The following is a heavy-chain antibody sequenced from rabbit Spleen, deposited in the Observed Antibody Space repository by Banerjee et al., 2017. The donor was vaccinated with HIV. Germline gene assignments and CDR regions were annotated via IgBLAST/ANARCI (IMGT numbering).Heavy chain of an antibody. V-gene: IGHV1S45*01. J-gene: IGHJ6*01. D-gene: IGHD1-1*01. CDR1: GFSFSGSSY. Sequence: QEQLEESGGGLVKPEGSLTLTCKASGFSFSGSSYMCWVRQAPGKGLEWIACIDTGSSGFTYFASWAKGRFTISKTSSTTVTLQMTRLTAADTATYFCARDTSSSFSSYGMDLWGPGTLVTVS. CDR3: ARDTSSSFSSYGMDL. CDR2: IDTGSSGFT.